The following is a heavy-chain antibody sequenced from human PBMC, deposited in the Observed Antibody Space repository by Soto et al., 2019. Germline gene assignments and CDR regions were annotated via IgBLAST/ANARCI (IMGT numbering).Heavy chain of an antibody. V-gene: IGHV4-34*01. J-gene: IGHJ5*02. Sequence: QVQLQQWGAGLLKPSETLSLTCAVYGGSFSGYYWSWIRQPPGKGLEWIGEINHSGSTNYNPSLKSRATISVDTSQNQFSLKLSSVTAADTAVYYCARGLRRYSSSPWGQGTLVTVSS. D-gene: IGHD6-13*01. CDR1: GGSFSGYY. CDR3: ARGLRRYSSSP. CDR2: INHSGST.